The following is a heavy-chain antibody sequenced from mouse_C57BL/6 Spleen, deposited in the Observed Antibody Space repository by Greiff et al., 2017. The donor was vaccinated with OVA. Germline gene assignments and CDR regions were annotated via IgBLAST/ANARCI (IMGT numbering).Heavy chain of an antibody. V-gene: IGHV5-17*01. CDR2: ISSGSSTI. CDR3: ASGITTVVADY. J-gene: IGHJ2*01. CDR1: GFTFSDYG. D-gene: IGHD1-1*01. Sequence: DVKLVESGGGLVKPGGSLKLSCAASGFTFSDYGMHWVRQAPEKGLEWVAYISSGSSTIYYADTVKGRFTISRDNAKNTLFLQMTSLRSEDTAMYYCASGITTVVADYWGQGTTLTVSS.